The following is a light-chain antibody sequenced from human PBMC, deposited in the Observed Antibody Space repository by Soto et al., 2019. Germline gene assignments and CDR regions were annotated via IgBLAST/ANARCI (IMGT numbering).Light chain of an antibody. J-gene: IGLJ1*01. CDR1: SSDFGGYNY. V-gene: IGLV2-11*01. CDR2: DVS. CDR3: CSYEGTFYV. Sequence: QSVLTQPRSVAGSPGQSVTISCTGTSSDFGGYNYVSWYQHHPGKAPKLMIYDVSERPPGVHDRFSGSKSGNTASLTISGLQAEDEADYYCCSYEGTFYVFGNGTKVTV.